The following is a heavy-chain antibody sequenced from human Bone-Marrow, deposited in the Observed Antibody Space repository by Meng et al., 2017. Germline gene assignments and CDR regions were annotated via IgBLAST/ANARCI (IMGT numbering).Heavy chain of an antibody. V-gene: IGHV2-5*02. CDR3: AHLYGSGGYYNPPAVIVDGFRRTNWFDP. CDR2: IYWDDDK. Sequence: SGPTLVKPTQTLTLTCTFSGFSLSTSGVGVGWIRKPPGKALEWLALIYWDDDKRYSPSLKSRLTITKDTSKTQVVLTMTNMDPVDTATYYCAHLYGSGGYYNPPAVIVDGFRRTNWFDPWGQGTLVSVSS. CDR1: GFSLSTSGVG. J-gene: IGHJ5*02. D-gene: IGHD3-10*01.